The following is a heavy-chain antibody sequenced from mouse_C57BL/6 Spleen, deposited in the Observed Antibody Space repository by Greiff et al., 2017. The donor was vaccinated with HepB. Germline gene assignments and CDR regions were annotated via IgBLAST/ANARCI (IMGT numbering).Heavy chain of an antibody. J-gene: IGHJ2*01. CDR2: IDPSDSYT. D-gene: IGHD3-3*01. Sequence: VQLQQSGAELVKPGASVKLSCKASGYTFTSYWMQWVKQRPGQGLEWIGEIDPSDSYTNYNQKFKGKATLTVDTSSSTAYMQLNSLTSEDSAVYYCAREGPDYWGQGTTLTVSS. CDR3: AREGPDY. CDR1: GYTFTSYW. V-gene: IGHV1-50*01.